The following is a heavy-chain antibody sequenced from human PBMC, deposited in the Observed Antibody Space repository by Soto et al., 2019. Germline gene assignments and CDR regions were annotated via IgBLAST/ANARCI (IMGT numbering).Heavy chain of an antibody. J-gene: IGHJ5*02. D-gene: IGHD6-6*01. CDR1: GGSMRSGSYY. CDR2: ISNSGNT. CDR3: ARGSFSSSSSWFDP. V-gene: IGHV4-31*03. Sequence: LSLTCSVSGGSMRSGSYYWTWIRQHPGKGLEWVAYISNSGNTYYNPSLETRLTISLDTPKNLFSLSLTSVTAADTALYYCARGSFSSSSSWFDPWGQGALVTVSS.